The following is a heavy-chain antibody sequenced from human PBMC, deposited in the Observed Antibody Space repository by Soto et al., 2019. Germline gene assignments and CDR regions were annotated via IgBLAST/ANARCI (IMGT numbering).Heavy chain of an antibody. J-gene: IGHJ3*02. CDR3: ARGYSSGWDAFDI. D-gene: IGHD6-19*01. Sequence: QVRLVQSGAEVKKPGASVKVSCKASGYTFTSYAMHWVRQAPGQRLEWMGWINAGNGNTKYSQKFQGRVTITRDTSASTAYMELSSLRSEDTAVYYCARGYSSGWDAFDIWGQGTMVTVSS. CDR2: INAGNGNT. V-gene: IGHV1-3*01. CDR1: GYTFTSYA.